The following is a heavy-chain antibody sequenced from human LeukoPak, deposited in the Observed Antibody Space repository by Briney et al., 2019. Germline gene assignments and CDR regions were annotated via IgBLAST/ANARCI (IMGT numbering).Heavy chain of an antibody. CDR3: ARVGAPGSGSYHYWFDP. V-gene: IGHV4-59*01. CDR2: IYYSGST. Sequence: SETLSLTCTVSGGSISSYYRSWSRQPPGKGLEWIGNIYYSGSTDYNPSLKSRVTISVNTSKNQFSLKLSSVTAADTALYYCARVGAPGSGSYHYWFDPWGQGTLVTVSS. J-gene: IGHJ5*02. D-gene: IGHD1-26*01. CDR1: GGSISSYY.